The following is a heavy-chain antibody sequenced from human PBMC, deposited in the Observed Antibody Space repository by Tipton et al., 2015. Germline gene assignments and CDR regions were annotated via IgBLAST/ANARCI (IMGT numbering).Heavy chain of an antibody. Sequence: PGLVKPSETLSLKCSVSGGPMINSYWTWIRQPPGKGLEWVGYIEYSGTSKYNPSLKSRVTISIDTSKNQFSLKLSSVTAADTAVYYCATGGASSKFNDYWGQGRLVTVSS. D-gene: IGHD1-26*01. J-gene: IGHJ4*02. CDR2: IEYSGTS. V-gene: IGHV4-59*08. CDR3: ATGGASSKFNDY. CDR1: GGPMINSY.